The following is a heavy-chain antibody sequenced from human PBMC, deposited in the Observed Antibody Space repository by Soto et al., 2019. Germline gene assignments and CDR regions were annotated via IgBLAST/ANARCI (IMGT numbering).Heavy chain of an antibody. J-gene: IGHJ6*02. V-gene: IGHV4-34*01. Sequence: SETLSLTCAVYGGSFSGYYWSWIRQPPGKGLEWIGEINHSGSTNYNPSLKSRVTISVDTSKNQFSLKLSSVTAADTAVYYCARGKILLTTAPYYYYYGMDVWGQETTVTVSS. CDR2: INHSGST. D-gene: IGHD4-4*01. CDR1: GGSFSGYY. CDR3: ARGKILLTTAPYYYYYGMDV.